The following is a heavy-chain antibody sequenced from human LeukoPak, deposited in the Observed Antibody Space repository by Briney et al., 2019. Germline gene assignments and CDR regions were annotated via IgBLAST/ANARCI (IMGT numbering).Heavy chain of an antibody. V-gene: IGHV4-34*01. Sequence: SESLSLTCAASGGSFSGYYLSWIRQPPGKGLEWIGEINHSGSTNYNPSFKSGVTISLDTSKNKMPLQLITGTAADKAVYYCGGLAAPKEAFEILGQVTMVTDPS. CDR1: GGSFSGYY. J-gene: IGHJ3*02. CDR2: INHSGST. D-gene: IGHD6-6*01. CDR3: GGLAAPKEAFEI.